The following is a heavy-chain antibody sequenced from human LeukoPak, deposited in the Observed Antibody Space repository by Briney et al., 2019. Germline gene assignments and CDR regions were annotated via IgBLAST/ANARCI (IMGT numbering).Heavy chain of an antibody. V-gene: IGHV3-9*01. CDR2: ISWNSGSI. CDR1: GFTFDSYA. Sequence: AGGSLRLSCAASGFTFDSYAMHWVRQAPGKGLEWLSIISWNSGSIGYADSVKGRFTISRDNAKKSLDLQMTSLSAEDTAFYYCAKVRGAYSSGYFFDYWGQGTLVTVSS. CDR3: AKVRGAYSSGYFFDY. D-gene: IGHD6-19*01. J-gene: IGHJ4*02.